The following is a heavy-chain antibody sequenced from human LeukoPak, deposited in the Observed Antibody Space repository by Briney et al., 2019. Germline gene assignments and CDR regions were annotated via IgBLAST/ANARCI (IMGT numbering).Heavy chain of an antibody. CDR2: IYYSGRT. CDR3: ARTVRVLRFLEWPPDAFDI. J-gene: IGHJ3*02. V-gene: IGHV4-59*01. D-gene: IGHD3-3*01. Sequence: SETLSLTCSVSGGSISSYYWNWIRQPPGKGLEWIGYIYYSGRTNYSPSLKSRVTISVDTSKNQFSLKLSSVTAADTAVYYCARTVRVLRFLEWPPDAFDIWGQGTMVTVSS. CDR1: GGSISSYY.